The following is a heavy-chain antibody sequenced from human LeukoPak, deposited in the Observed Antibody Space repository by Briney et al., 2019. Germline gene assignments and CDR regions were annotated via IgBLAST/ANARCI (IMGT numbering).Heavy chain of an antibody. D-gene: IGHD6-19*01. J-gene: IGHJ4*02. Sequence: PGGSLRLSCAASGLTFSDYYMSWIRQAPGKGLEWVSYISSSGSTIYYADSVKGRFTISRDNAKNSLYLQMNSLRAEDTAVYYCAAIAVAGRYYFDYWGQGTLVTVSS. CDR2: ISSSGSTI. V-gene: IGHV3-11*01. CDR1: GLTFSDYY. CDR3: AAIAVAGRYYFDY.